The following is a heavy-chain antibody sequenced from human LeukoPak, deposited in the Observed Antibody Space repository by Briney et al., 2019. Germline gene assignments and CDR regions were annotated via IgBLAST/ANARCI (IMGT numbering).Heavy chain of an antibody. J-gene: IGHJ4*02. Sequence: SETLSLTCTVSGGSIRSYYWNWIRQPAGKGLEWIGRIDSSRSTTYSPSLRSRVTMSVDSSKSQISLNLNSVTAADTAMYYCARSPLSSSGWYRADFWGQGTLVTVSS. CDR1: GGSIRSYY. D-gene: IGHD6-19*01. CDR2: IDSSRST. CDR3: ARSPLSSSGWYRADF. V-gene: IGHV4-4*07.